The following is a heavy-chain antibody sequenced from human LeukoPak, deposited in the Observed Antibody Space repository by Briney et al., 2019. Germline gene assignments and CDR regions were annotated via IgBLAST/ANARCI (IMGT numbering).Heavy chain of an antibody. CDR1: GYTFTRYG. V-gene: IGHV1-18*01. CDR3: AIAAAGIVYL. J-gene: IGHJ4*02. D-gene: IGHD6-13*01. CDR2: ISAYNGNT. Sequence: ASVRVSCKASGYTFTRYGISWVPEAPGQGLECMGWISAYNGNTNYAQKLQGRVTMTTDTSTSTAYMEQRSPIYYDATVYYCAIAAAGIVYLGGWGTLATVTS.